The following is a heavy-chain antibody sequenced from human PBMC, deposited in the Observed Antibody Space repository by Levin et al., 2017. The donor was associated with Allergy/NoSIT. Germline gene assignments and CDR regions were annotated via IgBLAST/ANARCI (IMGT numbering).Heavy chain of an antibody. J-gene: IGHJ4*02. CDR3: ARDSFGSRWYRGFYFDY. D-gene: IGHD6-13*01. CDR2: TYYRSKWDS. CDR1: GDSVSSNTAA. V-gene: IGHV6-1*01. Sequence: LSLTCAVSGDSVSSNTAAWNWIRQSPSRGLEWLGRTYYRSKWDSEYAVSVKSRISIKPDTSKNQFSLQLNSVTPEDTAVYYCARDSFGSRWYRGFYFDYWGQGTLVTVS.